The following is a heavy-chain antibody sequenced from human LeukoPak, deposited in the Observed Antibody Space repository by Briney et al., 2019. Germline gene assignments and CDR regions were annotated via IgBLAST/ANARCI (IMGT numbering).Heavy chain of an antibody. J-gene: IGHJ4*02. Sequence: KPSETLSLTCTVSGGSISSYYWSWIRQPAGKGLEWIGRIYTSGSTNYNPSLKSRVTMSVDTSKNRFSLKLSSVTAADTAVYYCARESQWGKAARLDYWGQGTLVTVSS. V-gene: IGHV4-4*07. CDR3: ARESQWGKAARLDY. D-gene: IGHD6-6*01. CDR2: IYTSGST. CDR1: GGSISSYY.